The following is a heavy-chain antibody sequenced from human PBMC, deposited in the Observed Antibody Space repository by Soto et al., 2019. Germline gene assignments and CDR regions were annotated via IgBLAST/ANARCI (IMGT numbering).Heavy chain of an antibody. V-gene: IGHV1-46*03. J-gene: IGHJ1*01. CDR3: ARRLAVAGHEYFQH. Sequence: VKVSCKASGYTFTSYYMNWVRQAPGQGLVWMGVIDPGGGSTDYAQKFQGRITMTRDTSTSTVYMELSSLRSDDTAMYYCARRLAVAGHEYFQHWGQGTLVTVSS. D-gene: IGHD6-19*01. CDR1: GYTFTSYY. CDR2: IDPGGGST.